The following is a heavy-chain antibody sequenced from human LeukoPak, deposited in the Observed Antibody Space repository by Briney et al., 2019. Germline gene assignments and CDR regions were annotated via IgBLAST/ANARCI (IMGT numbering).Heavy chain of an antibody. CDR3: AKDGISDYYYGMDV. Sequence: GGSLRLSCAVSGFTFSSYAMSWVRQAPGKGLEWVSAISGSGGSTYYADSVKGRFTISRDNSKNTLYQQMNSLRAEDTAVYYCAKDGISDYYYGMDVWGQGTTVTVSS. V-gene: IGHV3-23*01. CDR1: GFTFSSYA. J-gene: IGHJ6*02. CDR2: ISGSGGST. D-gene: IGHD2-15*01.